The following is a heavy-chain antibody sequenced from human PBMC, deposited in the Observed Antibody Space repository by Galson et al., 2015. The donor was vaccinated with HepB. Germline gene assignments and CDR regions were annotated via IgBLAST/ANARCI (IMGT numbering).Heavy chain of an antibody. CDR2: INAVNGNT. CDR3: ARSPLPQYSSNSYVYYFDY. J-gene: IGHJ4*02. Sequence: SVKVSCKASGYTFIYYAIHWVRQAPGQGLEWMGWINAVNGNTQYSQKFQGRVTVTRDTSANTASMELSSLRSEDTAVYYCARSPLPQYSSNSYVYYFDYWGQGTLVTVSS. V-gene: IGHV1-3*01. D-gene: IGHD6-13*01. CDR1: GYTFIYYA.